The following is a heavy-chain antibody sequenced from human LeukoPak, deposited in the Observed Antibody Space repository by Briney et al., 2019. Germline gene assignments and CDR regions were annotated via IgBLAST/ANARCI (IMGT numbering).Heavy chain of an antibody. CDR1: SGSISTSNYY. CDR3: ARASDRWRNGGNDPDYNWFDP. J-gene: IGHJ5*02. Sequence: SETLSLTCTVSSGSISTSNYYWGWVRQPPGKALEWIGNIYYSGSTNYNPSLKSRVTISVDTSKNQFSLKLSSVTAADTAVYYCARASDRWRNGGNDPDYNWFDPWGQGTLVTVSS. CDR2: IYYSGST. D-gene: IGHD4-23*01. V-gene: IGHV4-61*05.